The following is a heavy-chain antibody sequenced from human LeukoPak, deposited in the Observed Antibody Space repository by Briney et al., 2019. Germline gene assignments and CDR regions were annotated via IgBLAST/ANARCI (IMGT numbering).Heavy chain of an antibody. D-gene: IGHD1-26*01. CDR2: INPNSGGT. V-gene: IGHV1-2*02. J-gene: IGHJ3*02. CDR1: RSFTGYY. CDR3: ACSGSYYRPAFDI. Sequence: ASVKVSCKASRSFTGYYVHWVRQAPGQGLEWMGWINPNSGGTNYAQKFQGRVTMTRDTSISTAYMELSRLRSDDTAVYYCACSGSYYRPAFDIWGQGTMVTVSS.